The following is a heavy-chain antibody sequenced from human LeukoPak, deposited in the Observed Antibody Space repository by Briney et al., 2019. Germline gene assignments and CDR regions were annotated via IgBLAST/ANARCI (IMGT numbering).Heavy chain of an antibody. CDR3: ARRYYYGSGGYYFDY. D-gene: IGHD3-10*01. Sequence: GRSLRLSCAASGFTFSSYAMHWVRQAPGKGLEWVAVISYDGSNKYYADSVKGRFTISRDNSKNTLYLQMNSLRAEDTAVYYCARRYYYGSGGYYFDYWGQGTLVTVSS. V-gene: IGHV3-30-3*01. J-gene: IGHJ4*02. CDR1: GFTFSSYA. CDR2: ISYDGSNK.